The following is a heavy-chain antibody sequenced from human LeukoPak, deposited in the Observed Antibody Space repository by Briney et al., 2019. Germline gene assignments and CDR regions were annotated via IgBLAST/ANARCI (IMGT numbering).Heavy chain of an antibody. CDR3: ARDRDYDFPDDAFDI. D-gene: IGHD3-3*01. Sequence: GRSLRLSCAASGFTFSSYSMNWVRQAPGKGLEWVSYISSSSSTIYYADSVKGRFTISRDNAKNSLYLQMNSLRAEDTAVYYCARDRDYDFPDDAFDIWGQGTMVTVSS. V-gene: IGHV3-48*01. J-gene: IGHJ3*02. CDR1: GFTFSSYS. CDR2: ISSSSSTI.